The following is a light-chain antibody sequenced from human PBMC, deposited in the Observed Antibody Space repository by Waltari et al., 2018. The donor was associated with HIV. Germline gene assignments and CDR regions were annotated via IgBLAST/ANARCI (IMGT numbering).Light chain of an antibody. CDR2: EVN. V-gene: IGLV2-18*02. CDR1: SSDVGSYNR. Sequence: QSALTQPPSVSGSPGQSVTISCPGISSDVGSYNRVPWYPQPPGPAPKPRIYEVNKRPSGVPDRFSGSKSGNTASLTISGLQAEDEADYYCSSYTSSTVVFGGGTKLTVL. J-gene: IGLJ2*01. CDR3: SSYTSSTVV.